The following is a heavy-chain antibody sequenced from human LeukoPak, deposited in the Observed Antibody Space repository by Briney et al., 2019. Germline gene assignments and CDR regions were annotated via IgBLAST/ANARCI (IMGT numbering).Heavy chain of an antibody. V-gene: IGHV3-53*01. J-gene: IGHJ4*02. D-gene: IGHD4-17*01. CDR3: ARGALTTASHFAY. Sequence: GGSLRLSCAASGFTVSSNYMGWVRQAPGKGLEWVSVIYSGGSTYYAASVKGRFTISRDNSKNTLYLQMNSLRTEDAAVYYCARGALTTASHFAYWSQGTLVTVSS. CDR1: GFTVSSNY. CDR2: IYSGGST.